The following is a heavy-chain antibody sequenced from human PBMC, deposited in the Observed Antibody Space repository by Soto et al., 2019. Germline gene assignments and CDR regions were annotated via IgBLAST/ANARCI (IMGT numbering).Heavy chain of an antibody. CDR3: ARGSVDTVDSIGFYEY. J-gene: IGHJ4*02. CDR2: INHSGGT. Sequence: SETLSLTCAVYGGSFSAYYWRWIRQPPGKGLEWIGEINHSGGTSYNPSLKSRVTISVDTSKSQFSLKLTSVTAADRAVYYCARGSVDTVDSIGFYEYWGQGTPVTVSS. D-gene: IGHD3-22*01. V-gene: IGHV4-34*01. CDR1: GGSFSAYY.